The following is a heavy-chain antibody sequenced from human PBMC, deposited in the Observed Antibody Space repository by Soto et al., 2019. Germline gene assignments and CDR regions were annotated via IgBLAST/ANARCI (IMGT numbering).Heavy chain of an antibody. J-gene: IGHJ6*02. CDR3: ARNGTYDSSLSQYTGMDV. CDR2: IVPMFGTP. V-gene: IGHV1-69*06. Sequence: QQTPGQGLEWMGGIVPMFGTPTYAEKFKGRLAISETRSTSTAYMELTSLRSEDTAVYYCARNGTYDSSLSQYTGMDVWGQGTTVTVS. D-gene: IGHD3-22*01.